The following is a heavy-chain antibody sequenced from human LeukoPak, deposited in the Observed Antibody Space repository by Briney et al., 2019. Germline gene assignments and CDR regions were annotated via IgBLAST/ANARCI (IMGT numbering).Heavy chain of an antibody. CDR3: ATGPSLYYYDSSGCPSFDY. Sequence: GASVKVSCKVSGYTLTELSMHWVRQAPGKGLEWMGGFDPEDGETIYAQKFQGRVTMTEDTSTDTAYMELSSLRSEDTAVYYCATGPSLYYYDSSGCPSFDYWGQGTLVTVSS. V-gene: IGHV1-24*01. CDR2: FDPEDGET. CDR1: GYTLTELS. J-gene: IGHJ4*02. D-gene: IGHD3-22*01.